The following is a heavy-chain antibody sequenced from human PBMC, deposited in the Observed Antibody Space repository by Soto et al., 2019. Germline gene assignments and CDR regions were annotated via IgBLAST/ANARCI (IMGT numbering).Heavy chain of an antibody. Sequence: QVQLVESGGGLVKPGGALRLSCAASGFTFSDDYMLWIRRAQGKGLGWVSYSSNSGSIVNYADSVKGRFTISRDNAKKSLYLQMNSLRAEDTAVYYCAREYYDVLTAYYRYYEMDVWGKGTTVTVSS. D-gene: IGHD3-9*01. CDR2: SSNSGSIV. V-gene: IGHV3-11*01. CDR3: AREYYDVLTAYYRYYEMDV. J-gene: IGHJ6*04. CDR1: GFTFSDDY.